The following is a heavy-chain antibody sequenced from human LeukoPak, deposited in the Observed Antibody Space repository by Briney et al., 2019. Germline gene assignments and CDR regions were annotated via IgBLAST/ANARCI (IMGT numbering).Heavy chain of an antibody. CDR3: ARGGVSWFGDPYYFDY. V-gene: IGHV3-48*03. CDR1: GFTFSSYE. Sequence: PGGSLRLSCAASGFTFSSYEMNWVRQAPGKGLEWVSYISSSGSTIYYADSVKGRFTISRDNAKNSLYLQMNSLRAEDTAVYYCARGGVSWFGDPYYFDYWGQGTLVTVSS. J-gene: IGHJ4*02. D-gene: IGHD3-10*01. CDR2: ISSSGSTI.